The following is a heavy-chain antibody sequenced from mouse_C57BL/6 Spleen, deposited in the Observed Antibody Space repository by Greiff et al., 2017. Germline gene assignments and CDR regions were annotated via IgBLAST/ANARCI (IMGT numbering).Heavy chain of an antibody. Sequence: EVQLVESGPGLVKPSQSLYLTCSVTGYSITSGYYWNWIRQLPGNKPEWMGYISYDGSNNYNPSLKNRISITREKSKNQFFLKLNSVTTEDTATDYWARDQRVYYGNYGGAMDYWGQGTSVTVSS. J-gene: IGHJ4*01. CDR2: ISYDGSN. V-gene: IGHV3-6*01. CDR3: ARDQRVYYGNYGGAMDY. D-gene: IGHD2-1*01. CDR1: GYSITSGYY.